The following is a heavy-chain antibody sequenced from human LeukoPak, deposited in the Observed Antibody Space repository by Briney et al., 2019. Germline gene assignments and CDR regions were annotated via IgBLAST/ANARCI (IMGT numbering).Heavy chain of an antibody. Sequence: PGGSLRLSCGASGFTFSTYTMNWVRQAPGKGLEWVSYISSSGTTIYYADSVKGRFTLSRDNAKKSLYLQMNSLRADDTAVYYSGRNGGSRIFWGEGTLV. CDR2: ISSSGTTI. V-gene: IGHV3-48*04. D-gene: IGHD7-27*01. J-gene: IGHJ4*02. CDR3: GRNGGSRIF. CDR1: GFTFSTYT.